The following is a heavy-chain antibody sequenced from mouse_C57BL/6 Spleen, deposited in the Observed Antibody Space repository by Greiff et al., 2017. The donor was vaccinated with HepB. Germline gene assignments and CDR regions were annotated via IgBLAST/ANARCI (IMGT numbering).Heavy chain of an antibody. CDR3: AIISMDY. Sequence: QVQLQQSGPELVKPGASVKISCKASGYAFSSSWMNWVKQRPGKGLEWIGRIYPGDGDTNYNGKFKGKATLTADKSSSTAYMQLSSLTSEDSAVYFCAIISMDYWGQGTSVTVSS. V-gene: IGHV1-82*01. D-gene: IGHD1-1*01. J-gene: IGHJ4*01. CDR2: IYPGDGDT. CDR1: GYAFSSSW.